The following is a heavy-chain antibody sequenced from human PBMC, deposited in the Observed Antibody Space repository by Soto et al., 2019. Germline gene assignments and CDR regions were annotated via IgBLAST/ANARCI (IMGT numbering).Heavy chain of an antibody. CDR1: GGSINSGGYC. CDR2: ISYGGST. V-gene: IGHV4-31*03. Sequence: QVQLQESGPGLVKPSQTLSLTCTVSGGSINSGGYCWSWIRQHPGKGLDWIGCISYGGSTSYNPSLKRRVPISVDTSKNQFSLKRTSVTAADTAVYYCSRGILVWGQGALITVSS. D-gene: IGHD5-18*01. CDR3: SRGILV. J-gene: IGHJ4*02.